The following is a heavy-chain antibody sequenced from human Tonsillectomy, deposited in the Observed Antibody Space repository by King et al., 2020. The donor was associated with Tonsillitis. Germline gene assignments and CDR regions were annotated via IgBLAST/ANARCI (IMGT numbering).Heavy chain of an antibody. V-gene: IGHV3-48*01. J-gene: IGHJ4*02. CDR1: GFTFSTDS. Sequence: VQLVESGGGLVQPGGSLRLSFVAFGFTFSTDSMNWVRQAPGKGLVWVSYISGSGIPVCYADSVKGRFTTSRDHAKNSLFLQMNSLRAEDTAVYYCARDHNWGFDYWGQGTLVTVSS. CDR3: ARDHNWGFDY. D-gene: IGHD7-27*01. CDR2: ISGSGIPV.